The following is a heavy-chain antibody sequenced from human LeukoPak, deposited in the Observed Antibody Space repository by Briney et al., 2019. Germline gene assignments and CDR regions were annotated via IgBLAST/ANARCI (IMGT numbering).Heavy chain of an antibody. CDR2: ISGSGRYT. CDR1: GFTFSNHG. V-gene: IGHV3-23*01. J-gene: IGHJ4*02. CDR3: SKDAEFNYDNSGYYRDSSFDY. D-gene: IGHD3-22*01. Sequence: PGGSLRLSCAVSGFTFSNHGMSWVRQAPGKGLEWVSAISGSGRYTSYADAVKGRFTISRDNSKNTLYLQMDSLRAEDTAVFYCSKDAEFNYDNSGYYRDSSFDYWGQGTLVTVSS.